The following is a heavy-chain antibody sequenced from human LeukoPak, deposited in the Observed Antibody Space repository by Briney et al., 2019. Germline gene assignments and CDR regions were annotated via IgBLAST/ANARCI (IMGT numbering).Heavy chain of an antibody. Sequence: GGSLRLSCAASGFTFSSYAMSWVRQAPGKGLEWVSAISGSGGSTYYADSVKGRFTISRDNSKTTLYLQMNSLRAEDTDVYSCAKARTYDSSGYADYWGQGTLVTVSS. V-gene: IGHV3-23*01. CDR2: ISGSGGST. J-gene: IGHJ4*02. CDR1: GFTFSSYA. D-gene: IGHD3-22*01. CDR3: AKARTYDSSGYADY.